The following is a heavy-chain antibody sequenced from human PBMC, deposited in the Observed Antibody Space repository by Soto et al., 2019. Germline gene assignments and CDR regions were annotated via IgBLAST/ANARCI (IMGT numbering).Heavy chain of an antibody. CDR1: GFTFSSYA. CDR2: VSGSGTGT. D-gene: IGHD2-2*01. J-gene: IGHJ3*02. V-gene: IGHV3-23*01. Sequence: PGGSLRLSCEASGFTFSSYAMSWVRQVPGRGLEWVSGVSGSGTGTYYADSVEGRFTISRDNSKNTLYLQMNSLRAGDTAIYYCAKDGGIGPGWGFDIWGQGTMVTVSS. CDR3: AKDGGIGPGWGFDI.